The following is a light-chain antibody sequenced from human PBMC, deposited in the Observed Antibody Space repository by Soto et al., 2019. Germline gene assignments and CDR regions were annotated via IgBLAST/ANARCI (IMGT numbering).Light chain of an antibody. J-gene: IGKJ1*01. CDR2: GAS. CDR1: QSVSSN. V-gene: IGKV3-15*01. CDR3: QQYGSSPRT. Sequence: EIVMTQSPATLSVSPGERATLSCRASQSVSSNLARYQQKPGQAPRLLIYGASTRATGIPARFSGSGSGTEFTLTISSLQSEDFAVYYCQQYGSSPRTFGRGTKVDIK.